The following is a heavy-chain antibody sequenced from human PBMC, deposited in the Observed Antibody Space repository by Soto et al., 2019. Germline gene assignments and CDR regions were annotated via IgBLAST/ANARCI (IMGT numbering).Heavy chain of an antibody. V-gene: IGHV4-59*08. CDR2: IYYSGST. CDR1: GGSISSYY. D-gene: IGHD6-13*01. J-gene: IGHJ4*02. Sequence: QVQLQESGPGLVKPSETLSLTCTVSGGSISSYYWSWIRQPPGKGLEWIGYIYYSGSTNYNPSLNSRVTISVDTSKNQFSLKLSSVTAADTAVYYCARLYSSSWYLFDYWGQGTLVTVSS. CDR3: ARLYSSSWYLFDY.